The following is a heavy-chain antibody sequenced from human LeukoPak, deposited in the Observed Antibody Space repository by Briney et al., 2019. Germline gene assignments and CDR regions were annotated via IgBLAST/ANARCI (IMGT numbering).Heavy chain of an antibody. D-gene: IGHD3-22*01. CDR2: INPNSGGT. CDR1: GYTFTGYY. J-gene: IGHJ4*02. V-gene: IGHV1-2*04. CDR3: ARDGQDYYDSSGYYYPGY. Sequence: GASVKVSCKASGYTFTGYYMHWVRQAPGQGLEWMGWINPNSGGTNYAQKFQGWVTMTRDTSISTAYMELSRLRSDDTAVYYCARDGQDYYDSSGYYYPGYWGQGTLVTVSS.